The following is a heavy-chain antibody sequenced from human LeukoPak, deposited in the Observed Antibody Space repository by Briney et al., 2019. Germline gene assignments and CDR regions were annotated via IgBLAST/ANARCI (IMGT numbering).Heavy chain of an antibody. CDR3: ARDQTAMVTYHAYYYYGMDV. Sequence: GGSLRLSCAASGFTFSSYAMHWVRQAPGKGLEWVAVISYDGSNKYYADSVKGRFTISRDDSKNTLYLQMNSLRAEDTAVYYCARDQTAMVTYHAYYYYGMDVWGQGTTVTVSS. CDR1: GFTFSSYA. J-gene: IGHJ6*02. D-gene: IGHD5-18*01. CDR2: ISYDGSNK. V-gene: IGHV3-30-3*01.